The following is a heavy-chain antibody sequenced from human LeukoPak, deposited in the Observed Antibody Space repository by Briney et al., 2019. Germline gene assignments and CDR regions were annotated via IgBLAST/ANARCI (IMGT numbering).Heavy chain of an antibody. CDR3: ARYYYGSGTSFDP. CDR2: ISSSGSTI. J-gene: IGHJ5*02. Sequence: GGSLRLSCAASGFTFSSYEMNWVRQAPGKGLEWVSYISSSGSTIYYADSVKGRFTISRDNAKNSLYLQMSSLRAEDTAVFYCARYYYGSGTSFDPWGQGTLVTVSS. CDR1: GFTFSSYE. D-gene: IGHD3-10*01. V-gene: IGHV3-48*03.